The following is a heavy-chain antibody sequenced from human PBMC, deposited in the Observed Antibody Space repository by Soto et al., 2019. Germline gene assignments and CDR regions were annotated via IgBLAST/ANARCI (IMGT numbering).Heavy chain of an antibody. D-gene: IGHD6-6*01. CDR2: IYYSGST. CDR3: ARLKKYSTEVNWFDP. Sequence: SETLSLTCTVSGGSISSGGYYWSWIRQHPGKGLEWIGYIYYSGSTYYNPSLKSRVTISVDTSKNQFSLKLSSVTAADTAVYYCARLKKYSTEVNWFDPWGQGTLVTVSS. CDR1: GGSISSGGYY. V-gene: IGHV4-31*03. J-gene: IGHJ5*02.